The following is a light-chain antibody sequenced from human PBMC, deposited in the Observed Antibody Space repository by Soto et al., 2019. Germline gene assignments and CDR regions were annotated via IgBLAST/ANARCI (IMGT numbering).Light chain of an antibody. V-gene: IGKV1-9*01. Sequence: DIQLTQSPSFLSASVGDRVTITCRASQGISSYLAWYQQKPGKAPKLLIYAASTLQSGVPSWFSGSGSGTEFTLTISSLQPEDFATYYCQQHNSYPLTFGGGTKVEIK. J-gene: IGKJ4*01. CDR2: AAS. CDR3: QQHNSYPLT. CDR1: QGISSY.